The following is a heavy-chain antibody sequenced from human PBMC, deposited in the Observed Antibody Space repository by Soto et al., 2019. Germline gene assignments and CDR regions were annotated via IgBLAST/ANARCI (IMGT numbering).Heavy chain of an antibody. Sequence: QVQLQESGPGLVKPSQTLSLTCTVSGGSISSGGYYWSWIRQHPGKGLEWIGHIFYSGSTFYNPSLTSRLSISVDTSKDQFSLNLSSVSAADTAVYYCARLDADYFDYWGQGTLVTVSS. D-gene: IGHD6-25*01. CDR2: IFYSGST. CDR1: GGSISSGGYY. V-gene: IGHV4-31*03. J-gene: IGHJ4*02. CDR3: ARLDADYFDY.